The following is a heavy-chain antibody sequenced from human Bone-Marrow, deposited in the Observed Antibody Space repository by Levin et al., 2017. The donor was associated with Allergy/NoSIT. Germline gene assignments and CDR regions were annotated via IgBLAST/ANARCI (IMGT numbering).Heavy chain of an antibody. CDR1: GYTFTSYG. J-gene: IGHJ6*02. CDR2: ISAYNGNT. D-gene: IGHD2-2*01. Sequence: GASVKVSCKASGYTFTSYGISWVRQAPGQGLEWMGWISAYNGNTNYAQKLQGRVTMTTDTSTSTAYMELRSLRSDDTAVYYCARDPKSLFYCISTSCDRYYYGMDVWGQGTTVTVSS. CDR3: ARDPKSLFYCISTSCDRYYYGMDV. V-gene: IGHV1-18*01.